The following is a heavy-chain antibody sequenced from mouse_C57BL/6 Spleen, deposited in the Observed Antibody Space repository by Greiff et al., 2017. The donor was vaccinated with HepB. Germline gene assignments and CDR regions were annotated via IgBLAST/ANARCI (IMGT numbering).Heavy chain of an antibody. J-gene: IGHJ3*01. D-gene: IGHD3-2*02. V-gene: IGHV1-52*01. Sequence: QVQLQQPGAELVRPGSSVKLSCKASGYTFTSYWMHWVKQRPIQGLEWIGNIDPSDSETHYNQKFKDKATLTVDKSSSTAYMQLSSLTSEDSAVYYCGREQLRLGFAYWGQGTLVTVSA. CDR3: GREQLRLGFAY. CDR1: GYTFTSYW. CDR2: IDPSDSET.